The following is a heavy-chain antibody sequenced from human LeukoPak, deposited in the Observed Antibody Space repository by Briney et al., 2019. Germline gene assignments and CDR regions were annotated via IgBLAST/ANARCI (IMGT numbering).Heavy chain of an antibody. CDR1: GFTFSDYY. J-gene: IGHJ4*01. V-gene: IGHV3-11*01. CDR2: ISSSGSTI. Sequence: GGSLRLSCAASGFTFSDYYMSWIRQAPGKGLKWVSYISSSGSTIYYADSVKGRFTISRDNAKNSLYLQMNSLRAEDTAVYYCARATGHYEILTGYYNVGYFDYWGQGTLVTVPS. D-gene: IGHD3-9*01. CDR3: ARATGHYEILTGYYNVGYFDY.